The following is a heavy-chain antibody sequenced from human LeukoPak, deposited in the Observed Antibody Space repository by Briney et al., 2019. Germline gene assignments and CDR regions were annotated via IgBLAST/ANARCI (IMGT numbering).Heavy chain of an antibody. Sequence: VRSLRLSCAASGFTFSSYGMQWVRQAPGEGLEWGAVISYDGSNKYYADSVKGRFTISRDNSKNTLYLQMNSLRAEDTAVYYCAKGDGGSSWYENYYYYGMDVWGQGTTVTVSS. D-gene: IGHD6-13*01. J-gene: IGHJ6*02. V-gene: IGHV3-30*18. CDR1: GFTFSSYG. CDR3: AKGDGGSSWYENYYYYGMDV. CDR2: ISYDGSNK.